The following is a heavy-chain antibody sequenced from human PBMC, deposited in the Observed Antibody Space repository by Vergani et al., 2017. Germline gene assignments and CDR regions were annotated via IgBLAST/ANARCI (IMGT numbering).Heavy chain of an antibody. J-gene: IGHJ6*02. Sequence: QVQLVESGGGVVQPGRSLRLSCAASGFTFNQYGMHWVRQAPGKGLEWVAVTWYDGNNKQYADSVKGRFTISRDNSKSTMYLQMNSLRDEDTGVYYCAKGDYYGSGGSDYYGMDVWGQGP. CDR1: GFTFNQYG. D-gene: IGHD3-10*01. CDR3: AKGDYYGSGGSDYYGMDV. CDR2: TWYDGNNK. V-gene: IGHV3-33*06.